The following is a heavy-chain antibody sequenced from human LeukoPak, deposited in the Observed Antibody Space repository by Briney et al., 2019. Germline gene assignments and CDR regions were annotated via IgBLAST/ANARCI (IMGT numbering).Heavy chain of an antibody. CDR1: GGSISSYS. V-gene: IGHV4-59*01. CDR3: ARGDGYIYY. CDR2: IYYTGST. J-gene: IGHJ4*02. Sequence: SETLSLTCTVSGGSISSYSWSWIRQPPGKGLEWIGYIYYTGSTNYNPSLNSRVTISVDTSKSQISLRLRSVTAADTAVYYCARGDGYIYYWGQGTLVTVSS. D-gene: IGHD5-24*01.